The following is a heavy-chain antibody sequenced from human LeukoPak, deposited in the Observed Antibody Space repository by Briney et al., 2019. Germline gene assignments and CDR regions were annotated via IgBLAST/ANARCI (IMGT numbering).Heavy chain of an antibody. J-gene: IGHJ4*02. CDR1: GGTFSSYA. D-gene: IGHD3-22*01. CDR2: IIPILGIA. Sequence: SVKVSCKASGGTFSSYAISWVRQAPGQGLEWMGRIIPILGIANYAQKFQGRVTITADKSTSTAYMELSSLRSEDTAVCYCARMDDSSGYYGDWGQGTLVTVSS. CDR3: ARMDDSSGYYGD. V-gene: IGHV1-69*04.